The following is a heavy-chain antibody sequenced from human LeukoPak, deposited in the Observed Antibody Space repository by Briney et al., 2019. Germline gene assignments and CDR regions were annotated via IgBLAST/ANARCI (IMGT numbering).Heavy chain of an antibody. CDR3: ASFYDSSGYYYDDAFDI. CDR1: GYTFTNYW. Sequence: GESLKISCKGSGYTFTNYWIGWVRQMPGKGLEWMGIIYPGDSDTRYSPSFQGQVTISADKSISTAYLQWTSLKASDTAMYYCASFYDSSGYYYDDAFDIWGQGTMVTVSS. J-gene: IGHJ3*02. CDR2: IYPGDSDT. V-gene: IGHV5-51*01. D-gene: IGHD3-22*01.